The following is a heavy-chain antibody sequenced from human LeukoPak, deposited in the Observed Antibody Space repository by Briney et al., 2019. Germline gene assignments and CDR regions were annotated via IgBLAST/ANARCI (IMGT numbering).Heavy chain of an antibody. V-gene: IGHV3-30*04. CDR3: AKGMAYYYDSSGYYYFDY. CDR1: GFTFSSYA. Sequence: GGSLRLSCAASGFTFSSYAMHWVRQAPGKGLEWVAVISYDGSNKYYADSVKGRFTISRDNSKNTLYLQMNSLRAEGTAVYYCAKGMAYYYDSSGYYYFDYWGQGTLVTVSS. CDR2: ISYDGSNK. D-gene: IGHD3-22*01. J-gene: IGHJ4*02.